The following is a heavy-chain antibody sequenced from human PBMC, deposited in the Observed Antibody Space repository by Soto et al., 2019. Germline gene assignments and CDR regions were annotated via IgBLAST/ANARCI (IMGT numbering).Heavy chain of an antibody. CDR1: GGSFSGYY. Sequence: SETLSLTCAVYGGSFSGYYWSWIRQPPGKGLEWIGEINHSGSTNYNPSLKSRVTISVDTSKNQFSLKLSSVTAADTAVYYCARGRHSSGSVFDYYFDYWGQGTLVTVSS. CDR3: ARGRHSSGSVFDYYFDY. CDR2: INHSGST. V-gene: IGHV4-34*01. D-gene: IGHD6-19*01. J-gene: IGHJ4*02.